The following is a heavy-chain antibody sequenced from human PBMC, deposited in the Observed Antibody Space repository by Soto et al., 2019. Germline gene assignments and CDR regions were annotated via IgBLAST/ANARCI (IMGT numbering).Heavy chain of an antibody. CDR2: INSDGSST. CDR3: IRVGAFDN. D-gene: IGHD4-17*01. V-gene: IGHV3-74*01. Sequence: GGSLRLSCEVPGFTFSNYWMHWVRQAPGKGLVWVARINSDGSSTSYADSVKGRFTISRDNAKNTLYLQMNSLRDEDTALYRCIRVGAFDNWGQGTLVTVSS. J-gene: IGHJ4*02. CDR1: GFTFSNYW.